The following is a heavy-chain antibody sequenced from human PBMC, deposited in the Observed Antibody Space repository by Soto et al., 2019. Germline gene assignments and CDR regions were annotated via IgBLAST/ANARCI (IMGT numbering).Heavy chain of an antibody. Sequence: EVQLVESGGDLVQPGGSLTLSCAASGFTFRNFEMNWVRQAPGKGLEWISYISSSGSKTYYADSVKGRFTISRDNTKDSLFLQMNSLRAEDTGVYYCARDSIAAPNWFDPWGQGTQVIVSS. D-gene: IGHD6-6*01. V-gene: IGHV3-48*03. CDR1: GFTFRNFE. CDR3: ARDSIAAPNWFDP. CDR2: ISSSGSKT. J-gene: IGHJ5*02.